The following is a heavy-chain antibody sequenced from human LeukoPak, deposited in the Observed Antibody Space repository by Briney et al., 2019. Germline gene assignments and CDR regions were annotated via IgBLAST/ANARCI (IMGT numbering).Heavy chain of an antibody. Sequence: GGSLRLSCAASGFTVSSNYMSWVRQAPGKGLEWVSVIYSGGSTYYADSVKGRFTISRDNAKNSLYLQMDSLRAEDTAVYYCASNPSGTGDFDYWGQGTLVTVSS. D-gene: IGHD3-10*01. CDR1: GFTVSSNY. J-gene: IGHJ4*02. CDR3: ASNPSGTGDFDY. CDR2: IYSGGST. V-gene: IGHV3-53*01.